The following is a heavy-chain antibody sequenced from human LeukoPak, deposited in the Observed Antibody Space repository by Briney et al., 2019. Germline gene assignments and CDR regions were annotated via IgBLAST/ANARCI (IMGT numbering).Heavy chain of an antibody. V-gene: IGHV1-18*01. CDR2: ISAYNGNT. CDR1: GYTFTSYG. CDR3: ARDPNSSGYYLWGAFDI. J-gene: IGHJ3*02. Sequence: ASVKVSCKASGYTFTSYGISWVRRAPGQGLEWMGWISAYNGNTNYAQKLQGRVTMTTDTSTSTAYMELRSLRSDDTAVYYCARDPNSSGYYLWGAFDIWGQGTMVTVSS. D-gene: IGHD3-22*01.